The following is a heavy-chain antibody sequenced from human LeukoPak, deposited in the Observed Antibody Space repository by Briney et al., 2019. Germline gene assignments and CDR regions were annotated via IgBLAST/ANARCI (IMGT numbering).Heavy chain of an antibody. V-gene: IGHV3-23*01. J-gene: IGHJ4*02. CDR3: AKDLRRDGYSSGWYYFDY. CDR1: GFTFTSYA. CDR2: ISDSGGST. Sequence: GGSLRLSCAASGFTFTSYAMSWVRQAPGKGLEWVSAISDSGGSTYYADSVKGRFTISRDNSKNTLYLQMHSLRVEDTAVYYCAKDLRRDGYSSGWYYFDYWGQGTLVTVSS. D-gene: IGHD6-19*01.